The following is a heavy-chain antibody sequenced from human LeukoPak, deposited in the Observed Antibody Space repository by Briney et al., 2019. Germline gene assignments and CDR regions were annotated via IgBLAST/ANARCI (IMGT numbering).Heavy chain of an antibody. J-gene: IGHJ4*02. D-gene: IGHD3-22*01. CDR3: TTGSYYDTTDY. CDR1: GFTFSNAW. CDR2: IKSKSDGGTT. V-gene: IGHV3-15*01. Sequence: GGSLRLSCAASGFTFSNAWMSWVRQAPGKGLEWVGRIKSKSDGGTTDYAAPVEGRFTISRDDSKNTLYLQMNSLKTEDTAAYYCTTGSYYDTTDYWGQGTLVTVSS.